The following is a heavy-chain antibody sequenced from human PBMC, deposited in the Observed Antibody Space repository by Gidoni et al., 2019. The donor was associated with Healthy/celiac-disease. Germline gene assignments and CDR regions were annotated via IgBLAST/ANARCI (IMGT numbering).Heavy chain of an antibody. CDR2: ISSSSSYI. D-gene: IGHD4-17*01. Sequence: EVQLVESGGGLVKPGGSLRLSCAASGFTFSSYSMNWVRQAPGKGLEWVSSISSSSSYIYYADSVKGRFTISRDNAKNSLYLQMNSLRAEDTAVYYCARDAGPTVTTLGWFDPWGQGTLVTVSS. J-gene: IGHJ5*02. CDR1: GFTFSSYS. CDR3: ARDAGPTVTTLGWFDP. V-gene: IGHV3-21*01.